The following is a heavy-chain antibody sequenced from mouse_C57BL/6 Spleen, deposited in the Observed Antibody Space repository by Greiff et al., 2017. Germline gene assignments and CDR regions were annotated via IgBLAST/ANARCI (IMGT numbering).Heavy chain of an antibody. CDR3: ARWGGNYWSLVDY. J-gene: IGHJ2*01. Sequence: VQLQQSGAELMKPGASVKLSCKATGYTFTGYWIEWVKQRPGHGLEWIGEILPGSGSTNYNEKFKGKTTFTADTSSNTAYMRLSRLTTEDSAIYKCARWGGNYWSLVDYWGQGTTLTVAS. V-gene: IGHV1-9*01. CDR1: GYTFTGYW. D-gene: IGHD2-1*01. CDR2: ILPGSGST.